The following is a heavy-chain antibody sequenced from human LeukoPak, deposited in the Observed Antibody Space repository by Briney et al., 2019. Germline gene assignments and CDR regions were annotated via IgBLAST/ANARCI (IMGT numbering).Heavy chain of an antibody. CDR3: ARLGRYRLRFDP. Sequence: GGSLRLSCAASGFTFSTYWMHWVRQAPGKGLVWVSRINSDGSSTSYADSVKGRFAIFRDDAQNTLYLQMNSLRDEDTAVYYCARLGRYRLRFDPWGQGTLVTVSS. V-gene: IGHV3-74*01. CDR2: INSDGSST. D-gene: IGHD3-16*02. CDR1: GFTFSTYW. J-gene: IGHJ5*02.